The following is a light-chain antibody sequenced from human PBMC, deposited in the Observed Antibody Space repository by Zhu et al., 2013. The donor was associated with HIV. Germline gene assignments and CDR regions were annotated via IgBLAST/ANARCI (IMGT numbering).Light chain of an antibody. J-gene: IGKJ4*01. CDR1: QNVPNNY. Sequence: EIVLTQSPGTLSVSTGEIATLSCRASQNVPNNYLAWYQQKPGQTPRLLIHGASSRDTGIPDRFSGSGSGTEFSLTISSLQPEDVATYYCQKYNSAPLTFGGGTKVEIK. CDR2: GAS. V-gene: IGKV3-20*01. CDR3: QKYNSAPLT.